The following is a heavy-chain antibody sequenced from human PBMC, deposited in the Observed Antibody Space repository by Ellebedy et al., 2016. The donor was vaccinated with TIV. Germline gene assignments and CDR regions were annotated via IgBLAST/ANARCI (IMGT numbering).Heavy chain of an antibody. CDR2: INPDGSAE. D-gene: IGHD3-16*01. CDR1: GFTFGSYA. Sequence: GESLKISCAASGFTFGSYAMSWVRQAPGKGLEWVAHINPDGSAEYYVDSVKGRFTISRDNAKRSLFLQMNSLRVDDTAVYYCVTWGQSYGRWGQGSLVTISS. V-gene: IGHV3-7*03. CDR3: VTWGQSYGR. J-gene: IGHJ4*02.